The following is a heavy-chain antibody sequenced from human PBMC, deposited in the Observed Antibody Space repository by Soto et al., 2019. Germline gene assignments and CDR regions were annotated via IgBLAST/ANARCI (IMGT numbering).Heavy chain of an antibody. D-gene: IGHD3-16*01. CDR1: GGSISSYY. Sequence: SETLSLTCTVSGGSISSYYWSWIRQPPGKGLEWIGYIYYSGSTNYNPSLKSRVTISVDTSKNQFSLKLSSVTAADTAVYYCARNMYDYGIPAFGHAFDIWGQGTMVTVSS. J-gene: IGHJ3*02. CDR3: ARNMYDYGIPAFGHAFDI. V-gene: IGHV4-59*08. CDR2: IYYSGST.